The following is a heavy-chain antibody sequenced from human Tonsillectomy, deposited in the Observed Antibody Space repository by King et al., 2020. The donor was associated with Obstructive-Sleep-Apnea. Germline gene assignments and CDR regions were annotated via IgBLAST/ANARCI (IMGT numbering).Heavy chain of an antibody. J-gene: IGHJ6*01. CDR2: IXXXXGSX. V-gene: IGHV3-9*01. CDR3: AKDDXXXYXXDV. CDR1: GFTFDDYV. Sequence: VQLVESGGGLVQTGRSLRLSCAASGFTFDDYVMHWVRQAPGKGLEWVXGIXXXXGSXXXADXVKGRFTISRDXAKNSLYLQMNSLRAEDTALYYCAKDDXXXYXXDVWXXXTTV.